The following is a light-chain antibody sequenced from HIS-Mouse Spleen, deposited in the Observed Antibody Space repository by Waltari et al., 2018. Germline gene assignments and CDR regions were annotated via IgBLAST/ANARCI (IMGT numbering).Light chain of an antibody. CDR3: YAAADNGGV. CDR1: VLAKKY. Sequence: SYELTQPSSVSVSPGQTARTTCSGDVLAKKYARWIQQKPGQAPGLGIYKDGERPSGVPERFSGSGSGTTVTLTSSGAQVEDDADYYCYAAADNGGVFGGGTKLTVL. J-gene: IGLJ2*01. V-gene: IGLV3-27*01. CDR2: KDG.